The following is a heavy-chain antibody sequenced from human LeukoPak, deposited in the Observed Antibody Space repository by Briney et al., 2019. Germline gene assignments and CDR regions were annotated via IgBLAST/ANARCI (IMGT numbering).Heavy chain of an antibody. V-gene: IGHV1-2*02. CDR3: ARADGYSYGCFDY. J-gene: IGHJ4*02. CDR2: INPNSGGT. CDR1: GYTFTGYY. D-gene: IGHD5-18*01. Sequence: ASVKVSCKASGYTFTGYYMHWVRQAPGQGLEWMGWINPNSGGTNYAQKFQGRVTMTRDTSISTAYMELSRLRSDDTAVYYCARADGYSYGCFDYWGQGTLVTVSS.